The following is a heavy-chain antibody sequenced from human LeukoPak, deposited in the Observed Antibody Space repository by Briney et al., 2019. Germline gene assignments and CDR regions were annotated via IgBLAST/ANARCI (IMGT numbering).Heavy chain of an antibody. CDR3: ARVPSLFAAVAGNAGWFDP. V-gene: IGHV1-8*01. J-gene: IGHJ5*02. Sequence: ASVKVSCKASGYTFTDYDINWVRQAPGQGLEWMGWMNPNSGNTGFAQNFNGRLTMTRNTAIGTAYMELSSLRSDDTAVYYCARVPSLFAAVAGNAGWFDPWGHGTLVIVSS. CDR2: MNPNSGNT. D-gene: IGHD6-19*01. CDR1: GYTFTDYD.